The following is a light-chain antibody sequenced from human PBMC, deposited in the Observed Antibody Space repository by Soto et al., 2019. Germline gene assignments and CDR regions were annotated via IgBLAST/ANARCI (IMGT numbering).Light chain of an antibody. CDR2: KAS. J-gene: IGKJ1*01. CDR3: QQYYSYWA. V-gene: IGKV1-5*03. CDR1: QSISGW. Sequence: DIQMTQSPSTLSASVGDRVTITCRARQSISGWLAWYQQKPGRAPKLLIYKASTLESGVPSRFSGSGSGTEFTLTISSLQPDDFATYYCQQYYSYWAFGQGTKVEIK.